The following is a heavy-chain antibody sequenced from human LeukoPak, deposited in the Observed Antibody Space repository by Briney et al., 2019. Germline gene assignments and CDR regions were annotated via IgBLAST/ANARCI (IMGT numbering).Heavy chain of an antibody. CDR2: ISGSGGST. CDR1: GFTFSSYG. D-gene: IGHD4-17*01. J-gene: IGHJ4*02. CDR3: AKDSYGGDYASTIDY. V-gene: IGHV3-23*01. Sequence: GGSLRLSCAASGFTFSSYGMHWVRQAPGKGLEWVSAISGSGGSTYYADSVKGRFTISRDNSKNTLYLQMNSLRAEDTAVYYCAKDSYGGDYASTIDYWGQGTLVTVSS.